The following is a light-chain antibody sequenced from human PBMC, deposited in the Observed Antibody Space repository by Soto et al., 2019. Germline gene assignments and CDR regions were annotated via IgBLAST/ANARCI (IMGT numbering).Light chain of an antibody. V-gene: IGKV3-11*01. CDR2: DAS. Sequence: EIVLTQSPATLSLSPGERATLSCRARQSVSSYLAWYQQKPGQAPRLLIYDASNMATGIPARFSGSGSGTHFTLTISSLEPEDFAVSYCQQRSNSPPYTFGQGPKLEIK. CDR1: QSVSSY. CDR3: QQRSNSPPYT. J-gene: IGKJ2*01.